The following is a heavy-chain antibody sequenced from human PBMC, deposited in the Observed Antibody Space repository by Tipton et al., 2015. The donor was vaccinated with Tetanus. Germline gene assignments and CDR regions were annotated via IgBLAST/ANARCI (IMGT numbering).Heavy chain of an antibody. V-gene: IGHV4-4*07. CDR3: ARDSRPMYSSGWAFDY. D-gene: IGHD6-19*01. CDR2: IYTRGSP. Sequence: TLSLTCTVSGGSISSYYWSWIRQPAGKGLEWIGRIYTRGSPNYNPSLKSRVTMSVDTPKDQLSLKLSSVTAADTAVYYCARDSRPMYSSGWAFDYWGQGTLVTVSS. J-gene: IGHJ4*02. CDR1: GGSISSYY.